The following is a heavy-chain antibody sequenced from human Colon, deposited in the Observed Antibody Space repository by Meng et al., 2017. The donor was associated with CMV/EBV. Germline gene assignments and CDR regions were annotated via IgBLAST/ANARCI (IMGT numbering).Heavy chain of an antibody. J-gene: IGHJ4*01. CDR1: GFTFSNSYT. Sequence: GESLKISCVGSGFTFSNSYTMHWVRQAPGRGLEWVSSISSSSTYIYYADSVRGRFTISRDNDKNTLYLEMNNLRDVDTAVYYCARRAEAVFGIVTPLGHWGHGTLVTVSS. CDR2: ISSSSTYI. D-gene: IGHD3-3*01. V-gene: IGHV3-21*01. CDR3: ARRAEAVFGIVTPLGH.